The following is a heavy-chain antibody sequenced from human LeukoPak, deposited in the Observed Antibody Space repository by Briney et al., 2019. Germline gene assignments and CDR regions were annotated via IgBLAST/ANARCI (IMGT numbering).Heavy chain of an antibody. Sequence: GGSLRLSCAASGFTVSSNYMSWVRQAPGKGLEWVSAISGSGGSTYYADSVKGRFTISRDNSKNTLYLQMNSLRAEDTAVYYCAKSWCSGGSCYSDYNWFDPWGQGTLVTVSS. CDR1: GFTVSSNY. CDR2: ISGSGGST. CDR3: AKSWCSGGSCYSDYNWFDP. D-gene: IGHD2-15*01. J-gene: IGHJ5*02. V-gene: IGHV3-23*01.